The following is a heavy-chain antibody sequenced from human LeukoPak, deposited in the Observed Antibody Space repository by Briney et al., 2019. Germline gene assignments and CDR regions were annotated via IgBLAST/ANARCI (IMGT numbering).Heavy chain of an antibody. V-gene: IGHV4-59*01. Sequence: LETLCLTCAVSGGSLSGYYWSWIRQPPGKGLEWIGDIYFSGSANYTPSLKSRVTISVDTSKNQFSLKLSSVTAADTAVYYCARDLLDPSYYYYGMDVWGQGTTVTVSS. J-gene: IGHJ6*02. CDR3: ARDLLDPSYYYYGMDV. D-gene: IGHD1-1*01. CDR2: IYFSGSA. CDR1: GGSLSGYY.